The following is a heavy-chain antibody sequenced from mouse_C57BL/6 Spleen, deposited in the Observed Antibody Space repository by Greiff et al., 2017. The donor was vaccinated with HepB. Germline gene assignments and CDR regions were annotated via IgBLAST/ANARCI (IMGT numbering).Heavy chain of an antibody. CDR2: IYPGNSDT. J-gene: IGHJ1*03. CDR3: TRGNSTVVAHWYFDV. CDR1: GYTFTSYW. Sequence: EVQGVESGTVLARPGASVKMSCKTSGYTFTSYWMHWVKQRPGQGLEWIGAIYPGNSDTSYNQKFKGKAKLTAVTSASTAYMELSSLTNEDSAVYYCTRGNSTVVAHWYFDVWGTGTTVTVSS. D-gene: IGHD1-1*01. V-gene: IGHV1-5*01.